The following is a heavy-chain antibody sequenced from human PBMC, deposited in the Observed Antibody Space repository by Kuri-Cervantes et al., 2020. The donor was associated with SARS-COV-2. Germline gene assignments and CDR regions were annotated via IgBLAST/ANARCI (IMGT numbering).Heavy chain of an antibody. CDR2: IWYDGSNK. CDR3: ARDPTHIASAGTGDY. J-gene: IGHJ4*02. D-gene: IGHD6-13*01. Sequence: LSLTCEASGFTFTSFAMHWVRQAPGKGLEWVSVIWYDGSNKYYADSVKGRFTISRDNSRKTLYLQMDSLRAEDTAVYYCARDPTHIASAGTGDYWGQGTLVTVSS. CDR1: GFTFTSFA. V-gene: IGHV3-33*01.